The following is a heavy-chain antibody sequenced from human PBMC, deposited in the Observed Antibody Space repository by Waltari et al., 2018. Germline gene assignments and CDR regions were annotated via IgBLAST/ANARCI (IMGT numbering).Heavy chain of an antibody. J-gene: IGHJ1*01. CDR3: ARDFQH. CDR1: GFTFSSYG. Sequence: QVQLVESGGGVVQPGRSLRLSCAASGFTFSSYGMHWVRQAPGKGLEWVAVIWYGGSNKYYAVSVKGRFTISRDNSKNTLYLQMNSLRAEDTAVYYCARDFQHWGQGTLVTVSS. CDR2: IWYGGSNK. V-gene: IGHV3-33*01.